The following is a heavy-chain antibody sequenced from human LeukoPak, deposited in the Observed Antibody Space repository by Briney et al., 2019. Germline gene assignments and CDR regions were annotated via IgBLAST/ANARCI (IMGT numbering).Heavy chain of an antibody. D-gene: IGHD3-10*01. CDR1: GFTFSSYE. V-gene: IGHV3-48*03. J-gene: IGHJ4*02. Sequence: PGGSLRLSCAASGFTFSSYEMNWVRQAPGKGLEWVSYISFSGSTIYYADSVKGRFTISRDNAKNSLYLQMNTLRAEDTAVYYCARPLGGSGSRPFDYWGQGTLVTVSS. CDR3: ARPLGGSGSRPFDY. CDR2: ISFSGSTI.